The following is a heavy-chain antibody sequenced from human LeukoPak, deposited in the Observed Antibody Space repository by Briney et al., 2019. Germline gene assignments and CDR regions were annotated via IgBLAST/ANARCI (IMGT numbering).Heavy chain of an antibody. D-gene: IGHD2-2*01. CDR1: GFTFSSYA. J-gene: IGHJ4*02. Sequence: TGGSLRLSCAASGFTFSSYAMHWVRQAPGKGLEWVAVISYDGSNKYYADSVKGRFTISRDNSKNTLYPQMNSLRAEDTAVYYCARDTRGESDYWGQGTLVTVSS. CDR2: ISYDGSNK. V-gene: IGHV3-30-3*01. CDR3: ARDTRGESDY.